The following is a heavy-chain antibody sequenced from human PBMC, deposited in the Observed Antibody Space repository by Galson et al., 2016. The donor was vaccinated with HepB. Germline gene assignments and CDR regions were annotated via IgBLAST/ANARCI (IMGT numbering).Heavy chain of an antibody. D-gene: IGHD3-9*01. CDR2: ISHEGRKK. CDR1: GFSFSRYA. CDR3: AKEGGSRYFDWLLKNGSFQH. J-gene: IGHJ1*01. Sequence: SLRLSCAASGFSFSRYAMNWVRQAPGKGLEWVAVISHEGRKKYYADSVKGRTNISRDNSNNGLDLQMSTLRADDTAVYFCAKEGGSRYFDWLLKNGSFQHWGQGTLFTVSS. V-gene: IGHV3-30*18.